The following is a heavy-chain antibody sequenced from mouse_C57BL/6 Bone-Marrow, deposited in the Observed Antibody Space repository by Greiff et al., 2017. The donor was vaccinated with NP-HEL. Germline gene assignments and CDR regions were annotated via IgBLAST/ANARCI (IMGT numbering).Heavy chain of an antibody. CDR1: GFSFNTYA. D-gene: IGHD3-2*02. CDR2: IRSKSNNYAT. Sequence: EVHLVESGGGLVQPKGSLKLSCAASGFSFNTYAMNWVRQAPGKGLEWVARIRSKSNNYATYYADSVKDRFTISRDDSESMLYLQMNNLKTEDTAMYYCVRHDSSGTGFAYWGQGTLVTVSA. CDR3: VRHDSSGTGFAY. V-gene: IGHV10-1*01. J-gene: IGHJ3*01.